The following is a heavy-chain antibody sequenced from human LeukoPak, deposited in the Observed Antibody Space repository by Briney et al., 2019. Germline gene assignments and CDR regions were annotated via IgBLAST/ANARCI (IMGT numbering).Heavy chain of an antibody. Sequence: SETLSLTCTVSGASISSYYWSWIRQPPGKGLEWIGYIYTSGSTNYNPSLKSRVTISVDTSKNQLSLKLSSVTAADTAVYYCARHYDILTGYSTRSAAFDIWGQGTMVTVSS. CDR3: ARHYDILTGYSTRSAAFDI. CDR1: GASISSYY. CDR2: IYTSGST. J-gene: IGHJ3*02. D-gene: IGHD3-9*01. V-gene: IGHV4-4*09.